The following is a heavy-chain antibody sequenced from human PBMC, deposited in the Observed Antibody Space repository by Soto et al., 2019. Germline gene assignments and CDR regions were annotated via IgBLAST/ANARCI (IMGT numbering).Heavy chain of an antibody. CDR3: ARGPPGITPKRVWFDP. V-gene: IGHV1-2*02. J-gene: IGHJ5*02. Sequence: ASVKVSCKASGYTFTGYYMHWARQAPGQGLEWMGWINPNSGGTNYAQKFQGRVTMTRDTSISTAYMELSRLRSDDTAVYYCARGPPGITPKRVWFDPWGQGTLVTVSS. D-gene: IGHD1-20*01. CDR2: INPNSGGT. CDR1: GYTFTGYY.